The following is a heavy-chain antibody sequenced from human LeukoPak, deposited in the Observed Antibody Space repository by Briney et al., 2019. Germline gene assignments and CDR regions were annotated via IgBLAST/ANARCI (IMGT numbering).Heavy chain of an antibody. CDR2: IRNKADGGTP. V-gene: IGHV3-49*05. CDR3: TRDPPTRY. J-gene: IGHJ4*02. CDR1: GFTFGDYT. D-gene: IGHD1-26*01. Sequence: NPGGSLRLSCTASGFTFGDYTITWIRKAPGKGLEWVGFIRNKADGGTPEYAASVKGRFTISRDDSKSIAYLQLNSLKTDDTAVYYCTRDPPTRYWGQGTLVSVSS.